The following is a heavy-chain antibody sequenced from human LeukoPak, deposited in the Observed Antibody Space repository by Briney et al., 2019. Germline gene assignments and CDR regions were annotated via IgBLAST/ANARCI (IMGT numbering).Heavy chain of an antibody. D-gene: IGHD2-2*01. CDR2: IGGSGGGT. J-gene: IGHJ4*02. Sequence: GGSLRLSCAASGLTFIDLSMKWVRQVPGKGLEWVSVIGGSGGGTYYADSVKGRFTISRDDSKNTLYLQMNSLTAEDTALYYCAKEGCTSTNCYVNYWGQGTLVTVSS. CDR1: GLTFIDLS. CDR3: AKEGCTSTNCYVNY. V-gene: IGHV3-23*01.